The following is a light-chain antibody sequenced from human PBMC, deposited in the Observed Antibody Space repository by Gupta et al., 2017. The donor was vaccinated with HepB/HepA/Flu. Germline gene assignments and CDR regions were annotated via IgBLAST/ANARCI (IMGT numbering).Light chain of an antibody. V-gene: IGKV1-5*03. CDR3: LQYYTCPWT. CDR1: QSINSW. Sequence: DIQMTQSPPTLTVSVGDRVTITCRASQSINSWLDWYQQKPGKAPKLLVYTASSLQSGVPSRFSGSGSGTEFTLTISSLQPDDFVAYYCLQYYTCPWTFGQGTKVEIK. CDR2: TAS. J-gene: IGKJ1*01.